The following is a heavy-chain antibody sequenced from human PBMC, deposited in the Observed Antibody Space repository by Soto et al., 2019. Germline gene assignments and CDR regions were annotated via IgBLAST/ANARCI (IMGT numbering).Heavy chain of an antibody. Sequence: ASVKVSCKTSGYTFSNYGITWVRQAPGQPLEWLGWISLYSDGTNYAQKFQGRVSMTTDTSTTTAYMELRSLRSDDTAVYYCARVVPGAEAWFGPWGPGTLVTVSS. CDR2: ISLYSDGT. CDR1: GYTFSNYG. CDR3: ARVVPGAEAWFGP. D-gene: IGHD2-2*01. V-gene: IGHV1-18*01. J-gene: IGHJ5*02.